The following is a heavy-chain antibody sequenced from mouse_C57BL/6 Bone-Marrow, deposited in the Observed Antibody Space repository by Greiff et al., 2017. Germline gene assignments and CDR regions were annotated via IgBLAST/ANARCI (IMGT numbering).Heavy chain of an antibody. CDR3: ARFPTIVRKWYFDV. Sequence: VQLKESGAELARPGASVKLSCKASGYTFTSYGISWVKQRTGQGLEWIGEIYPRSGNTYYNEKFKGKATLTADKSSSTAYMELRSLTSEDSAVYFCARFPTIVRKWYFDVWGTGTTVTVSS. J-gene: IGHJ1*03. D-gene: IGHD2-5*01. CDR1: GYTFTSYG. V-gene: IGHV1-81*01. CDR2: IYPRSGNT.